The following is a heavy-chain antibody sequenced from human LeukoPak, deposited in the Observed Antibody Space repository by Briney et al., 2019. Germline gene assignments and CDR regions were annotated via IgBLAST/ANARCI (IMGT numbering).Heavy chain of an antibody. CDR2: INPNGGGT. D-gene: IGHD1-26*01. CDR3: ARGGLGSGSYTFFDY. CDR1: GYTFTSYY. Sequence: ASVKVSCKASGYTFTSYYMHWVRQAPGLGLEWMGTINPNGGGTNYAQKFQGRVTMTRDASTSTVYMELSMLRPEDTAVYYCARGGLGSGSYTFFDYWGQGTLVTVSS. V-gene: IGHV1-46*01. J-gene: IGHJ4*02.